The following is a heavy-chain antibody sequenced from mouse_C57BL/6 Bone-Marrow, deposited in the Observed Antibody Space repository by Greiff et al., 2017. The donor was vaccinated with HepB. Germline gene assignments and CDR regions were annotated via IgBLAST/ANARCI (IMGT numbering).Heavy chain of an antibody. V-gene: IGHV3-6*01. D-gene: IGHD1-1*01. CDR2: ISYDGSN. J-gene: IGHJ1*03. Sequence: DVKLQESGPGLVKPSQSLSLTCSVTGYSITSGYYWNWIRQFPGNKLEWMGYISYDGSNNYNPSLKNRISITRDTSKNQFFLKLNSVTTEDTATYYCARLLRFYWYFDVWGTGTTVTVSS. CDR1: GYSITSGYY. CDR3: ARLLRFYWYFDV.